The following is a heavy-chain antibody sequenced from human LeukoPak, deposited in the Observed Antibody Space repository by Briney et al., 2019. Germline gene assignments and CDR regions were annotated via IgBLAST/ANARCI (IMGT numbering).Heavy chain of an antibody. CDR2: INPNSGGT. V-gene: IGHV1-2*02. J-gene: IGHJ6*03. Sequence: ASVKVSCKASGYTFTGYYMHWVRQAPGQGLEWMGWINPNSGGTNYAQKFQGRVTMTRDTSISTAYMELSRLRSDDTAVYYCARPRITMVRGLNYYYMDVWGKGTTVTVSS. CDR1: GYTFTGYY. D-gene: IGHD3-10*01. CDR3: ARPRITMVRGLNYYYMDV.